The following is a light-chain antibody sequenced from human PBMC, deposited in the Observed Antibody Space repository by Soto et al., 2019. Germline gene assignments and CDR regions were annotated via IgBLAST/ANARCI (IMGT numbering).Light chain of an antibody. J-gene: IGLJ1*01. CDR2: SNT. V-gene: IGLV1-44*01. CDR3: AAWDDSLNGHYV. Sequence: QSVLTQPPSASGTPGQRVTISCSGRSSNIGSNTVNWYQQLPGTAPKLLIYSNTQRPSGVPDRFSGSKSGTSASLAIGGLQSEDDADYYCAAWDDSLNGHYVFGTGTKATVL. CDR1: SSNIGSNT.